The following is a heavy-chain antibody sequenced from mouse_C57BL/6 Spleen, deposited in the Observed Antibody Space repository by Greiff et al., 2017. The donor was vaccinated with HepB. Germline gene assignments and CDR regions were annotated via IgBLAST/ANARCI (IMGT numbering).Heavy chain of an antibody. J-gene: IGHJ1*03. CDR2: IHPNSGST. V-gene: IGHV1-64*01. D-gene: IGHD1-1*01. Sequence: QVQLQQPGAELVKPGASVKLSCKASGYTFTSYWMHWVKQRPGQGLEWIGMIHPNSGSTNYNEKFKSKATLTVDKSSSTAYMQLSSLTSEDSAVYYCARDTTTWFFDVWGTGTTVTVSS. CDR3: ARDTTTWFFDV. CDR1: GYTFTSYW.